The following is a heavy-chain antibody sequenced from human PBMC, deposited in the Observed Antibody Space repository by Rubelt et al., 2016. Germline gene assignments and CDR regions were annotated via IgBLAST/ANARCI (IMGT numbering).Heavy chain of an antibody. J-gene: IGHJ2*01. D-gene: IGHD3-22*01. Sequence: ISWNSGSIGYADSVKGRFTISRDNAKNTLYLQMNSLRAEDTAVYYCARAYYYDSSGYDYWYFDLWGRGTLVTVSS. CDR2: ISWNSGSI. V-gene: IGHV3-9*01. CDR3: ARAYYYDSSGYDYWYFDL.